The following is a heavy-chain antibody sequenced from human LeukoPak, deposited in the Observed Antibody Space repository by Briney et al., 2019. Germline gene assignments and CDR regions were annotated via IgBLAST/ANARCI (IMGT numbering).Heavy chain of an antibody. CDR2: IYTSGST. J-gene: IGHJ4*02. Sequence: PSETLSLTCTVSGGSISSYYWSWIRQPAGKGLEWIGRIYTSGSTNYNPSLKSRVTMSVDTSKNQFSLKLSSVTAADTAVYYCARGGKGWFGELLCPYFDYWGQGTLVTVSS. CDR3: ARGGKGWFGELLCPYFDY. V-gene: IGHV4-4*07. CDR1: GGSISSYY. D-gene: IGHD3-10*01.